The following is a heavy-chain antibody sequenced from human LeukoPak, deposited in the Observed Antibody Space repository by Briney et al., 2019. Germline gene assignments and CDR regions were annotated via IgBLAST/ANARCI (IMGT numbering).Heavy chain of an antibody. V-gene: IGHV4-61*02. CDR2: IYTSGST. CDR3: ARGAPLDK. D-gene: IGHD3-9*01. J-gene: IGHJ4*02. CDR1: GGSISSGGYY. Sequence: PSETLSLTCTVSGGSISSGGYYWSWIRQPAGKGLEWIGRIYTSGSTNYNPSLKSRVTISVDTSKNQFSLKLSSVTAADTAVYYCARGAPLDKWGQGTLVTVSS.